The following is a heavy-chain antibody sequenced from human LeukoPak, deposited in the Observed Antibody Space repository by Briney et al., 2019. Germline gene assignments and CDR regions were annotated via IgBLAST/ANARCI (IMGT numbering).Heavy chain of an antibody. V-gene: IGHV3-23*01. Sequence: GGSLRLSCAASGFTFSSYAMSWVRQAPGKGLEWVSAISGSGGSTYYADSVKGRFTISRDNSKNTLYLQMNSLRAEDTAVYYCAKYIGYCSGGSGAKDYYYYMDVWGKGTTVTVSS. D-gene: IGHD2-15*01. CDR3: AKYIGYCSGGSGAKDYYYYMDV. CDR2: ISGSGGST. J-gene: IGHJ6*03. CDR1: GFTFSSYA.